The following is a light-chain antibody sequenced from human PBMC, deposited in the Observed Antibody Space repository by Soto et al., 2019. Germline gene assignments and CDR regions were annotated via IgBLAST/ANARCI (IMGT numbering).Light chain of an antibody. Sequence: EIVLTQAPGTLSLSPGERATLSCRASQSVTNNYLAWYQQKPGQAPRLLIYGASSRATGIPDKFSGSGSGTDFTLIINRLEPKDFAVYYCQQYAESPITFGPGTKVDI. V-gene: IGKV3-20*01. J-gene: IGKJ3*01. CDR2: GAS. CDR1: QSVTNNY. CDR3: QQYAESPIT.